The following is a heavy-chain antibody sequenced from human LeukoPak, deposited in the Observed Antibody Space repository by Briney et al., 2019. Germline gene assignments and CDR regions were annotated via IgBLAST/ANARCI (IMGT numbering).Heavy chain of an antibody. V-gene: IGHV1-69*05. CDR3: ARDRGGGDSRPLFYYFDY. Sequence: ASVKVSCKASGGTFSSYAISWVRQAPGQGLEWMGGIIPIFGTANYAQKLQGRVTMTTDTSTSTAYMELRSLRSDDTAVYYCARDRGGGDSRPLFYYFDYWGQGTLVTVSS. CDR1: GGTFSSYA. J-gene: IGHJ4*02. D-gene: IGHD3-10*01. CDR2: IIPIFGTA.